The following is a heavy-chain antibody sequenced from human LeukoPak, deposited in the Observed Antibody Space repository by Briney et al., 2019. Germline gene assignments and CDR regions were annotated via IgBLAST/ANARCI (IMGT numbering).Heavy chain of an antibody. V-gene: IGHV4-59*01. J-gene: IGHJ4*02. CDR1: GGSLSSYY. CDR2: IYYSGST. CDR3: ARTSIAAAGTHLDY. Sequence: SETLSLTCTVSGGSLSSYYWSWIRQPPGKGLEWIGYIYYSGSTNYNPSLKSRVTISVDTSKNQFSLKLSSVTAADTAVYYCARTSIAAAGTHLDYWGQGTLVTVSS. D-gene: IGHD6-13*01.